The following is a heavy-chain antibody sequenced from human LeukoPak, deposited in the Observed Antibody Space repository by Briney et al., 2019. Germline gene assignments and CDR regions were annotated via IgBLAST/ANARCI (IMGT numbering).Heavy chain of an antibody. J-gene: IGHJ4*02. V-gene: IGHV3-23*01. CDR3: AKDPKPMVRGVIDY. Sequence: GGSLRLSCAASGFTFSNYAMSWVRQAPGKGLEWVSAISGGGGSTYYADSVKGRFTISRDNSKNTLYLQMNSLRAEDTAVYYCAKDPKPMVRGVIDYWGQGTLVTVSS. CDR2: ISGGGGST. D-gene: IGHD3-10*01. CDR1: GFTFSNYA.